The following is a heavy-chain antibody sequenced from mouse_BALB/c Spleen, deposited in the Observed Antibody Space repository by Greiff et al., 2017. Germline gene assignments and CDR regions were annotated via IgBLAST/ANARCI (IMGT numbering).Heavy chain of an antibody. D-gene: IGHD2-14*01. CDR1: GYTFTNYW. V-gene: IGHV1-63*02. Sequence: QVQLQQSGAELVRPGTSVKMSCKAAGYTFTNYWIGWVKQRPGHGLEWIGDIYPGGGYTNYNEKFKGKATLTADKSSSTAYMQLSSPTSEDSAVYYCTRRDHYRYDDYAMDYWGQGTSVTVSS. CDR3: TRRDHYRYDDYAMDY. J-gene: IGHJ4*01. CDR2: IYPGGGYT.